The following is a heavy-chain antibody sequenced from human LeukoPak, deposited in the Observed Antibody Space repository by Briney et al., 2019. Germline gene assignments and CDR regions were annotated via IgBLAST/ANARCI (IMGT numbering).Heavy chain of an antibody. Sequence: SETLSLTCTVSGGSISSYYWSWIRQPPGKGLEWIGYIYYSGSTNYNPSLKSRVTISVDTSKNQFSLKLSSVTAADTAVYYCARDTPHSGWYSFGGFDIWGQGTMVTVSS. CDR2: IYYSGST. J-gene: IGHJ3*02. V-gene: IGHV4-59*01. CDR1: GGSISSYY. D-gene: IGHD6-19*01. CDR3: ARDTPHSGWYSFGGFDI.